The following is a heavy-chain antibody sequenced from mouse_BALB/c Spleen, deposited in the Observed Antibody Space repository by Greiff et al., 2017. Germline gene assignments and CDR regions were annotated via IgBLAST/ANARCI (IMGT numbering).Heavy chain of an antibody. CDR1: GFNIKDYY. Sequence: VQLQQSGAELVRSGASVKLSCTASGFNIKDYYMHWVKQRPEQGLEWIGWIDPENGNTIYDPKFQGKASITADTSSNTAYLQLSSLTSADTAVYYCARFVYDGYGDYWGQGTTLTVSS. V-gene: IGHV14-1*02. J-gene: IGHJ2*01. D-gene: IGHD2-3*01. CDR2: IDPENGNT. CDR3: ARFVYDGYGDY.